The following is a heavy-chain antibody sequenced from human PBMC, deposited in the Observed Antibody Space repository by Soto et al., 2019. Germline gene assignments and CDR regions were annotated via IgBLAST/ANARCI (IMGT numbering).Heavy chain of an antibody. CDR2: VGTNNANT. Sequence: QVQLVQSGPEVKMPGASVKVSCKTSGYSFTAYCLAWLRQAPGQRPEWLGWVGTNNANTNYAQKFQGRVTMTTDRSTTTTYMELRSLRSDDTAVYYCARELNTDSSAYYSFAYWGQGTLVTVSS. V-gene: IGHV1-18*01. J-gene: IGHJ4*02. D-gene: IGHD3-22*01. CDR1: GYSFTAYC. CDR3: ARELNTDSSAYYSFAY.